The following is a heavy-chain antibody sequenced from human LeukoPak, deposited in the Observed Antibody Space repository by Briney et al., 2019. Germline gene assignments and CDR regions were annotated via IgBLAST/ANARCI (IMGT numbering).Heavy chain of an antibody. CDR1: GFIFDDYT. CDR3: AKVRIEHSTSSPPNY. D-gene: IGHD6-6*01. Sequence: GGSLRLSCVASGFIFDDYTMHWVRQTPGKGLEWVSFISWNGGATRYADSVKGRFTISRDNSKNSLYLQMNSLRTEDTALYYCAKVRIEHSTSSPPNYWGQGTQVTVSS. V-gene: IGHV3-43*01. J-gene: IGHJ4*02. CDR2: ISWNGGAT.